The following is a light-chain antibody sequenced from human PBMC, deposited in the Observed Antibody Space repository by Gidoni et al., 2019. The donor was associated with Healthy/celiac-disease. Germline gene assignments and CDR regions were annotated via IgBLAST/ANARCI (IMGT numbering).Light chain of an antibody. Sequence: DLVMTQSPDSLPVSLGERATINCKSSQSVLYSSNNKNYLAWYQQKPGQPPKLLIYWASTRESGVPDRFSGSGSGTDFTLTISSLQAEDVAVYYCQQYYSTPSWTFGQGTKVEIK. CDR2: WAS. J-gene: IGKJ1*01. CDR3: QQYYSTPSWT. CDR1: QSVLYSSNNKNY. V-gene: IGKV4-1*01.